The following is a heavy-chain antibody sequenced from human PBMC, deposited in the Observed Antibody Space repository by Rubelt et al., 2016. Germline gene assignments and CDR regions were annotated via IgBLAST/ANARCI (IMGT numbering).Heavy chain of an antibody. V-gene: IGHV4-34*01. CDR1: GGSFSGPY. CDR3: ARAPLYGSGTYGPYDY. D-gene: IGHD3-10*01. CDR2: IYSSGST. Sequence: QVQLQEWGAGLLKPSETLSLTCAVYGGSFSGPYWNWIRQPPGKGLEWIGSIYSSGSTYYNPSLQSRVTITVDTSKNQFSLRLGSVTAADTAVYYCARAPLYGSGTYGPYDYWGQGTLVTVSS. J-gene: IGHJ4*02.